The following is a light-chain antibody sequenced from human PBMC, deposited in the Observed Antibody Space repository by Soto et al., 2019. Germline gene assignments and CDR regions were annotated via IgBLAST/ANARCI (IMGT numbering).Light chain of an antibody. V-gene: IGKV1-5*03. CDR2: KAS. J-gene: IGKJ5*01. Sequence: DIQMTQSPSTLSGSVGDRVTITCRASQTISSWLAWYQQKPGKAPKLLIYKASTLKSGVPSRFSGSGSGTDFALTISSLQPEDFATYYCQQANSFPYFGQGTRLEIK. CDR3: QQANSFPY. CDR1: QTISSW.